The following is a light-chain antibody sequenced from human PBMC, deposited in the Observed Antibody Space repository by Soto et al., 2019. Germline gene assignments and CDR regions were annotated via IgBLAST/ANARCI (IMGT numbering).Light chain of an antibody. J-gene: IGKJ3*01. CDR1: QTISTY. CDR2: DAS. Sequence: DIQMTQSPSSLSASVGDRVTITCRASQTISTYLNWYQQKPGKAPRLLIYDASSLLSGVPSRFSGSGSGTDFTLTIASLQPEDFSTYYCQQSYTTLFTFGPGTKVDIK. CDR3: QQSYTTLFT. V-gene: IGKV1-39*01.